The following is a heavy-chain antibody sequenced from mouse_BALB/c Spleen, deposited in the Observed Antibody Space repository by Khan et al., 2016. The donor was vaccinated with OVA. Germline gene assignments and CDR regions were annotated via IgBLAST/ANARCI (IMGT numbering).Heavy chain of an antibody. Sequence: QVQLKQSGPELVKSGASVKMSCKASGYTFTYYVITWVKQSTGQGLEWIGEIYPGSDNAYYNERFKGKATLTADKSSNTTHMQLSSLTSEDSAVYFCARGDGYYVYFDYWGQGTTLTVSS. CDR1: GYTFTYYV. D-gene: IGHD2-3*01. CDR3: ARGDGYYVYFDY. J-gene: IGHJ2*01. CDR2: IYPGSDNA. V-gene: IGHV1-77*01.